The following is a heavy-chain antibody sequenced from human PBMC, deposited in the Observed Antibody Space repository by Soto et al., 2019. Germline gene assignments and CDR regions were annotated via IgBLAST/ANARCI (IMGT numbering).Heavy chain of an antibody. Sequence: GGSLRLSCAASGFIFSTYAMSWVRQAPGKGLEWVSAISGSGGSSYYAASVKGRFTISRDNSENTLYLQMNSLRAEDTAVYYCAGNCSGGSCHDYWGQGTLVTVSS. CDR3: AGNCSGGSCHDY. CDR1: GFIFSTYA. J-gene: IGHJ4*02. V-gene: IGHV3-23*01. CDR2: ISGSGGSS. D-gene: IGHD2-15*01.